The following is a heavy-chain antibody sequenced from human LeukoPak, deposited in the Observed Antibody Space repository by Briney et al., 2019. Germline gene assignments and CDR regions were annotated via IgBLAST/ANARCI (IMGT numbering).Heavy chain of an antibody. V-gene: IGHV4-59*11. Sequence: SETLSLTCTVSGGSISSHYWSWIRQPPGKGLEWIGYMYYNGSMNYNPSLKSRVTISADTSKNQFSLKLSSVTAADTAVYYCASRYGSGSYGFDYWGQGTLVTVSS. J-gene: IGHJ4*02. CDR1: GGSISSHY. CDR3: ASRYGSGSYGFDY. CDR2: MYYNGSM. D-gene: IGHD3-10*01.